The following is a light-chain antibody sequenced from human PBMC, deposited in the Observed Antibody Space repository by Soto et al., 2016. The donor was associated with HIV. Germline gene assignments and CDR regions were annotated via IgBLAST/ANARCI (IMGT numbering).Light chain of an antibody. J-gene: IGKJ4*01. V-gene: IGKV1-9*01. CDR2: DAS. CDR1: QGISSY. Sequence: DIQLTQSPSFLSASVGDRVTITCRASQGISSYLAWYQQRPGKAPKLLIYDASTLQSGVPSRFSGSGSGTEFTLTITSLQPEDFATXHCQQLNSYPPTFGGGTKVEIK. CDR3: QQLNSYPPT.